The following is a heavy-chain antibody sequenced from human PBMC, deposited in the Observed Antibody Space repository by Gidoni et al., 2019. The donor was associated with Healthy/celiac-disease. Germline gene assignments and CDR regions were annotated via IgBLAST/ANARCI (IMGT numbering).Heavy chain of an antibody. CDR3: ARHGSVDTAMADDAFDI. CDR2: IYYSGST. CDR1: GGSISSSSYY. V-gene: IGHV4-39*01. J-gene: IGHJ3*02. Sequence: QLQLQESGPGLVKPSETLSLTCTVSGGSISSSSYYWGWIRQPPGKGLEWIGSIYYSGSTYYNPSLKSRVTISVDTSKNQFSLKLSSVTAADTAVYYCARHGSVDTAMADDAFDIWGQGTMVTVSS. D-gene: IGHD5-18*01.